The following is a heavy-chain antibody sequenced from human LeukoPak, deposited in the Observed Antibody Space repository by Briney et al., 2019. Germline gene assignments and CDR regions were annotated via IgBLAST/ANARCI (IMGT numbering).Heavy chain of an antibody. CDR1: GFTFSRYA. D-gene: IGHD2-15*01. Sequence: GGSLRLSCAASGFTFSRYAMHWVRQAPGKGLEWVAVISYDGSNKYYAVSVKGRVTISRDISKNTLYLQMNSLRAEDTAVYYCAKVGYCSGGSCYSGGGYYWGQGTLVTVSS. V-gene: IGHV3-30*04. CDR2: ISYDGSNK. J-gene: IGHJ4*02. CDR3: AKVGYCSGGSCYSGGGYY.